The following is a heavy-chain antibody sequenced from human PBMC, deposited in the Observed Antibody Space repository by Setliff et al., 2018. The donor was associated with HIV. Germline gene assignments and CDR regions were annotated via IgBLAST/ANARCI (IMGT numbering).Heavy chain of an antibody. V-gene: IGHV3-30*02. Sequence: GESLKISCAASGFTFRDYGMNWVRQAPGKGLEWVAFIWYDTSQTYYEDSVKGRFTISRDNSKNTLYLQINSLRPEDTAVYFCAKDISGWFSRQGSDYWGQGTLVTVSS. D-gene: IGHD6-13*01. CDR1: GFTFRDYG. CDR3: AKDISGWFSRQGSDY. J-gene: IGHJ4*02. CDR2: IWYDTSQT.